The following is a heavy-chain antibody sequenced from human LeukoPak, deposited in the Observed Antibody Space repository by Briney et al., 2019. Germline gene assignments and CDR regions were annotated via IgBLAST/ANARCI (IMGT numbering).Heavy chain of an antibody. V-gene: IGHV3-30*18. Sequence: GGSLRLSCAASGFTFSSYGMHWVRQAPGKGLEWVAVISYDGSNKYYADSVKGRFTISRDNSKNTLYLQMNSLRAEDTAVYYCAKSITMIAVVTFDAFDIWGQGTMVTVSS. CDR1: GFTFSSYG. CDR2: ISYDGSNK. CDR3: AKSITMIAVVTFDAFDI. D-gene: IGHD3-22*01. J-gene: IGHJ3*02.